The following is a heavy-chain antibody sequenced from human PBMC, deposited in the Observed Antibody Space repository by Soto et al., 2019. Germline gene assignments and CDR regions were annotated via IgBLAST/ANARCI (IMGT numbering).Heavy chain of an antibody. J-gene: IGHJ6*02. CDR3: AKDSSGYYPRLRHYYYYYGMDV. CDR2: ISWNSGSI. Sequence: GGSLRLSCAASGFTFDDYAMHWVRQAPGKGLEWVSGISWNSGSIGYADSVKGRFTISRDNAKNSLYLQMNSLRAEDTALYYCAKDSSGYYPRLRHYYYYYGMDVWGQGTTVTVSS. V-gene: IGHV3-9*01. CDR1: GFTFDDYA. D-gene: IGHD3-22*01.